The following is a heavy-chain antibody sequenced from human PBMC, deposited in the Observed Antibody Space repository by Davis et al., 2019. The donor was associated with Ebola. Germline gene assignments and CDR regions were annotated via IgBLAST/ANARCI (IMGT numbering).Heavy chain of an antibody. CDR1: GYAFTTYG. V-gene: IGHV1-18*01. Sequence: AASVKVSCKASGYAFTTYGISWVRQAPGQGLEWMGWIGIYNLKTHYAQKFQGRVSLTTDTTSTAYMELTNLRPEDTAVYYCAREGRASAFEIWGQGTTVTVSS. CDR3: AREGRASAFEI. CDR2: IGIYNLKT. J-gene: IGHJ3*02.